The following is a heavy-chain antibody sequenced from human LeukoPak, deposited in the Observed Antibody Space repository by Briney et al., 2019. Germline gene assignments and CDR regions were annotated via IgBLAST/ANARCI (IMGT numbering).Heavy chain of an antibody. J-gene: IGHJ6*03. CDR1: GFTFSSYE. V-gene: IGHV3-48*03. CDR2: ISSSGSTI. CDR3: ARDRSSGPHYYQYMDV. Sequence: PGGSLRLSCAASGFTFSSYEMNWVRQAPGKGLEWVSYISSSGSTIYYADSVKGRFTISRDNSKNTLYLQMNSLRAEDTAVYYCARDRSSGPHYYQYMDVWGKGTTVTVSS. D-gene: IGHD6-25*01.